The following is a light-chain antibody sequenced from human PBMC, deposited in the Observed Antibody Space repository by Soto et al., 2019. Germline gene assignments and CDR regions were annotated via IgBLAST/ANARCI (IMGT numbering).Light chain of an antibody. V-gene: IGKV3-20*01. J-gene: IGKJ4*01. CDR2: AAS. Sequence: EIVLTQSPGTLSLSPGERATLSCRASQSVSSGHLAWYQQKPGQAPRLLIYAASSRATGIPDRFSGSGSGTDFTLTISRLEPEDFAVYYCQQHDTAPLTFGGGTEVEIK. CDR3: QQHDTAPLT. CDR1: QSVSSGH.